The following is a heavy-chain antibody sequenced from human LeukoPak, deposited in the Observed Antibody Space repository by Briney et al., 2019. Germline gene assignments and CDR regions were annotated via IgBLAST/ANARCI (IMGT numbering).Heavy chain of an antibody. CDR3: AIRLTTSRLATATTWFDP. Sequence: SETVSLTCAVYGESFDGFYWNWIRQSPGKGLEWLGEVNYSGMSDYNPALESRIAISADASKRQFSLRLSSLTAADTAVYYCAIRLTTSRLATATTWFDPWGQGTLVSVSS. V-gene: IGHV4-34*01. D-gene: IGHD1-1*01. CDR2: VNYSGMS. CDR1: GESFDGFY. J-gene: IGHJ5*02.